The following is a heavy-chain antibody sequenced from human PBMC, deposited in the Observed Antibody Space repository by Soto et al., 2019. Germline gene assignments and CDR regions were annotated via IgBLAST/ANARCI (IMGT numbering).Heavy chain of an antibody. CDR2: ISAYNGNT. V-gene: IGHV1-18*01. D-gene: IGHD5-18*01. J-gene: IGHJ6*02. CDR3: ARDLKAGVDTANYYYYYGMDV. Sequence: QVQLVQSGAEVKKPGASVKVSCKASGYTFTSYGISWVRQAPGQGLEWMGWISAYNGNTNYAQKLQGRVTMTTDTSTSTAYMELRSLGSDDTAVYYCARDLKAGVDTANYYYYYGMDVWGQGTTVTVSS. CDR1: GYTFTSYG.